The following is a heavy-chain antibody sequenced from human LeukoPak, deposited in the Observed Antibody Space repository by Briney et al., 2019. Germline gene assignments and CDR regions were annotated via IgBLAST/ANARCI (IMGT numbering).Heavy chain of an antibody. V-gene: IGHV1-69*13. CDR3: ARVRYCSSTSCYSFDY. J-gene: IGHJ4*02. D-gene: IGHD2-2*01. CDR2: IIPIFGKA. CDR1: RGTFSSYA. Sequence: EASVKVSCTASRGTFSSYAISWVRQAPGQGLEWMGGIIPIFGKANYAQKFQGRVTITADESTSTAYMELSSLRSEDTAVYYCARVRYCSSTSCYSFDYWGQVTLVTVSS.